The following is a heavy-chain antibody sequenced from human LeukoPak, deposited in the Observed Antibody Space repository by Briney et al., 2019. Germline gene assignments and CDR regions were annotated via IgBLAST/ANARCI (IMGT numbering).Heavy chain of an antibody. V-gene: IGHV3-23*01. CDR3: ARGPVGYCSSTSCYLFDY. Sequence: GGSLRLSCAASGFTFSTYAMSWVRQAPGKGLEWVSAISGSGGSTNYADSVKGRVTVSRDNSKSTLYLQMNSLRAEDTAVYYCARGPVGYCSSTSCYLFDYWGQGTLVTVSS. CDR2: ISGSGGST. J-gene: IGHJ4*02. CDR1: GFTFSTYA. D-gene: IGHD2-2*01.